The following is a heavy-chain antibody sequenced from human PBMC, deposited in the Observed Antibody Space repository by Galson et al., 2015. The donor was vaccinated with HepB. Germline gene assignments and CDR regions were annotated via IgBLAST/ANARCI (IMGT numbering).Heavy chain of an antibody. D-gene: IGHD2-21*02. J-gene: IGHJ5*02. Sequence: SLRLSCAASGFTFSSYVMSWVRQAPGRGLEWVSAISGSGVGTSYADSVKGRFTISRDNSKNTLYLQMNSLRAEDTAVYYCAKGRGINFGGDLDWFDPWGQGTLVTVSS. CDR3: AKGRGINFGGDLDWFDP. CDR2: ISGSGVGT. V-gene: IGHV3-23*01. CDR1: GFTFSSYV.